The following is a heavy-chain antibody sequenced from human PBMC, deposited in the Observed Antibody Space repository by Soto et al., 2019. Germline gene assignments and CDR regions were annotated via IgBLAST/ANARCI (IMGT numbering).Heavy chain of an antibody. CDR3: AKDLRANVLITIFGVDLDAFDI. Sequence: HPGGSLRLSCAASGFTFSSYAMSWVRQAPGKGLEWVSAISGSGGSTYYADSVKGRFTISRDNSKNTLYLQMNSLRAEDTAVYYCAKDLRANVLITIFGVDLDAFDIWGQGTMVTVSS. J-gene: IGHJ3*02. CDR2: ISGSGGST. CDR1: GFTFSSYA. V-gene: IGHV3-23*01. D-gene: IGHD3-3*01.